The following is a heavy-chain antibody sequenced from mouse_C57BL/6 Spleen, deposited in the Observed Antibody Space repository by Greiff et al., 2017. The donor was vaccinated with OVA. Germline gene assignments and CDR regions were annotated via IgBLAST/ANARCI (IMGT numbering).Heavy chain of an antibody. V-gene: IGHV5-4*01. CDR3: ARDHGDEDYFDY. CDR1: GFTFSSYA. J-gene: IGHJ2*01. Sequence: EVQLQESGGGLVKPGGSLKLSCAASGFTFSSYAMSWVRQTPEKRLEWVATISDGGSYTYYPDNVKGRFTISRDNAKNNLYLQMSHLKSEDTAMYYCARDHGDEDYFDYWGQGTTLTVSS. CDR2: ISDGGSYT.